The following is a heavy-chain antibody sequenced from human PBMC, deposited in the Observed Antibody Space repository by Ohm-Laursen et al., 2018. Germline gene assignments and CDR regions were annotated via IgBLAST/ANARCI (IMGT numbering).Heavy chain of an antibody. V-gene: IGHV4-34*01. J-gene: IGHJ4*02. CDR3: ARMYSSSWYGLDY. CDR1: GGSFSGYY. D-gene: IGHD6-13*01. CDR2: INHSGSN. Sequence: SETLSLTCAVYGGSFSGYYWTWIRQPPGKGLEWIGEINHSGSNNYNPSLKSRVTISVDTSKNQFSLKLSSVTAADTAVYYCARMYSSSWYGLDYWGQGTLVTVSS.